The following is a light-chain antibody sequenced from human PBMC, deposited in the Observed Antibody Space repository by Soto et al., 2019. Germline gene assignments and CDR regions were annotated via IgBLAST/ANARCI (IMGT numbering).Light chain of an antibody. CDR1: QSIHTW. V-gene: IGKV1-5*03. CDR3: QQYNSHPYT. Sequence: DFQMTQSPSTLSASVGDSVTITCRASQSIHTWLAWNQQKPGRTPKLLIYKASVLESGVPSRFSGSGSGTEFTLTISSLQPDDFATYYCQQYNSHPYTFGRGTKLQIK. CDR2: KAS. J-gene: IGKJ2*01.